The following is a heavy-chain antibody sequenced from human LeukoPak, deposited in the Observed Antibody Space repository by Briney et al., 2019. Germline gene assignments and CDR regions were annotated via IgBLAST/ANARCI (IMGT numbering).Heavy chain of an antibody. D-gene: IGHD2-8*02. V-gene: IGHV3-23*01. CDR2: IHAGGAIT. J-gene: IGHJ4*02. Sequence: GGSLRLSCAASGFTFRSFDMNWVRQAPGKGLEWVSNIHAGGAITYYAGSVKGRFTISRDDSKNTVFLQMNSLRAEDTAIYYCASRDSCIGDICCGLRYWGQGTLVTVSS. CDR3: ASRDSCIGDICCGLRY. CDR1: GFTFRSFD.